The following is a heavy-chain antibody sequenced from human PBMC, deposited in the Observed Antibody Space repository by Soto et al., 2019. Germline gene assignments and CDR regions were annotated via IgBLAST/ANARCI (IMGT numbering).Heavy chain of an antibody. CDR1: GGSFSGYY. CDR3: ASATRLLFDY. V-gene: IGHV4-34*01. CDR2: INHSGST. Sequence: PSETLSLTCAVYGGSFSGYYWSWIRQPPGKGLEWIGEINHSGSTNYNPSLKSRVTISVDTSKNQFSLKLSSVTAADTAVYYCASATRLLFDYWGQGTLVTVSS. J-gene: IGHJ4*02. D-gene: IGHD5-12*01.